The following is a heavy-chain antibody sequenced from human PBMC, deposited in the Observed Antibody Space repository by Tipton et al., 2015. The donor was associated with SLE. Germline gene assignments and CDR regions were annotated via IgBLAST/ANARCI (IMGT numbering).Heavy chain of an antibody. Sequence: TLSLTCTVYGGSFSGYYWSWIRQPPGKGLEWIGYIYYSGSTNYNPSLKSRVTISVDTSKNQFSLKLSSVTAADTAVYYCARDVAARWAFDIWGQGTMVTVSS. J-gene: IGHJ3*02. CDR2: IYYSGST. D-gene: IGHD4-23*01. CDR1: GGSFSGYY. CDR3: ARDVAARWAFDI. V-gene: IGHV4-59*12.